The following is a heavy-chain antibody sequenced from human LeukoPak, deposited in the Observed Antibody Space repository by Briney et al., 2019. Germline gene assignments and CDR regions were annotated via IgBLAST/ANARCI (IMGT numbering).Heavy chain of an antibody. D-gene: IGHD1-26*01. CDR1: GGSINNRAYY. V-gene: IGHV4-31*03. CDR2: IYHSGNT. CDR3: ARRSLNAFDF. J-gene: IGHJ3*01. Sequence: PSETLSLTCTVSGGSINNRAYYWSWIRQLPGKGLEWIGNIYHSGNTYYNPSLKSRLTISVDTSKNQFSLRLSSVTAADTAVYFCARRSLNAFDFWGQGTMVTVSS.